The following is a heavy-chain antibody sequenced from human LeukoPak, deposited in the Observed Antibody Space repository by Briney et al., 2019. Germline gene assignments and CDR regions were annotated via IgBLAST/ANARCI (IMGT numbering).Heavy chain of an antibody. CDR3: ARDDSSGWYYFDY. CDR2: IYYSGST. Sequence: SETLSLACTVSGGSISSYYWSWIRQPPGKGLEWIGYIYYSGSTNYNPSLKSRVTISVDTSKNQFSLKLSSVTAADTAVYYCARDDSSGWYYFDYWGQGTLVTVSS. J-gene: IGHJ4*02. CDR1: GGSISSYY. D-gene: IGHD6-13*01. V-gene: IGHV4-59*01.